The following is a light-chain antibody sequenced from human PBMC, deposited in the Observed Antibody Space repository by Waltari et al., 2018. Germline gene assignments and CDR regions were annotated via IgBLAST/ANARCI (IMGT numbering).Light chain of an antibody. CDR3: QQYRITPVS. J-gene: IGKJ2*03. Sequence: EVLLTHSPGTLSLSPGDRATLSCRASESVGNLLAWYQQKPGQAPRLLIYDASTRATGIPDRFSGRGSGTEFTLTISRLEAGDFAMYYCQQYRITPVSFGQGTKVEIK. V-gene: IGKV3-20*01. CDR2: DAS. CDR1: ESVGNL.